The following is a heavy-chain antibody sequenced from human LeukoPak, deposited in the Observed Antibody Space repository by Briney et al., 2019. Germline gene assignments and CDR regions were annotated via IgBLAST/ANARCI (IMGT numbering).Heavy chain of an antibody. J-gene: IGHJ6*02. CDR1: GYTFTSYG. D-gene: IGHD6-13*01. CDR3: ARDDPQQQTRGPRYGMDV. Sequence: AAVKVSCKASGYTFTSYGISGLRQAAGQGREGMGWISAYNSNTNYAQKLQGRVTMTTDTSTSTAYMKLRSLRSDDTAVYYCARDDPQQQTRGPRYGMDVWGQGTTVTVSS. V-gene: IGHV1-18*01. CDR2: ISAYNSNT.